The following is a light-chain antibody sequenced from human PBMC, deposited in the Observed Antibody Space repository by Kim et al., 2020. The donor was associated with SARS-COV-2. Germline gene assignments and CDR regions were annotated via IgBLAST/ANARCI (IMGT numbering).Light chain of an antibody. V-gene: IGLV3-19*01. CDR2: GKN. J-gene: IGLJ3*02. CDR3: NSRDSRGNPWV. CDR1: SLRSYY. Sequence: SSELTHDPAVSVALGQTVRITCQGDSLRSYYASWYQQKPGQAPVLVIYGKNNRPSGIPDRFSGSSSGNTASLTIPGAQAEDEADYYCNSRDSRGNPWVFG.